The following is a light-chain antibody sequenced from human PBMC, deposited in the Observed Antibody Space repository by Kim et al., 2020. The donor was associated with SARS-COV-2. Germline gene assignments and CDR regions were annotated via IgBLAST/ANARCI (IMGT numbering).Light chain of an antibody. CDR3: QQYTSSPPAYT. J-gene: IGKJ2*01. Sequence: PREKAPPPCRASQRRGSGYLAWYQQTSGQAPRLLIYGASSRAAGIPDRFSGSGSGTDFTLTISRLEPEDFAVYYCQQYTSSPPAYTFGQGTKLEI. V-gene: IGKV3-20*01. CDR2: GAS. CDR1: QRRGSGY.